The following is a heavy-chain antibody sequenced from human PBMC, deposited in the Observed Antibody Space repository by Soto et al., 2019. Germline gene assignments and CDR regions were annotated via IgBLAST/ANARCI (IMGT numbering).Heavy chain of an antibody. CDR3: AKDQGIVVATAAPPSGIDV. CDR2: ISYDGSNK. Sequence: PGGSLRLSCAASGFTFSSYGMHWVRQAPGKGLEWVAVISYDGSNKYYADSVKGRFTISRDNSKTTLYLQMNSLRAEDTAVYYCAKDQGIVVATAAPPSGIDVWGRGTTVAVCS. V-gene: IGHV3-30*18. J-gene: IGHJ6*02. CDR1: GFTFSSYG. D-gene: IGHD2-2*01.